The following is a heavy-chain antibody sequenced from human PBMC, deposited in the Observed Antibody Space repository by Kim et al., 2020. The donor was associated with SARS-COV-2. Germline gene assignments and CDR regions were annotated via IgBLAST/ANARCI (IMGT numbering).Heavy chain of an antibody. Sequence: GGSLRLSCAASGFTFSSYAMSWVRQAPGKGLEWVSAISGSGGSTYYADSVKGRFTISRDNSKNTLYLQMNSLRAEDTAVYYCAKIIVDDSSGLGVYYYYGMDVWGQGTTVTVSS. V-gene: IGHV3-23*01. J-gene: IGHJ6*02. D-gene: IGHD3-22*01. CDR2: ISGSGGST. CDR3: AKIIVDDSSGLGVYYYYGMDV. CDR1: GFTFSSYA.